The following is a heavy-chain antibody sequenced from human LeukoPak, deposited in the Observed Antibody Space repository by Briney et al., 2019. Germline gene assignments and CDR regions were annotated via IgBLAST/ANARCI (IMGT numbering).Heavy chain of an antibody. CDR3: VKGYYENSGYIGDY. V-gene: IGHV3-23*01. J-gene: IGHJ4*02. D-gene: IGHD3-22*01. CDR1: GFTFNNYA. Sequence: QPGRSLRLSCAASGFTFNNYATSWVRQAPGKGLEWVSGISGSGGNTYYADPVKGRFTISRDNSKNTLYLQMNSLRAEDTAVYYCVKGYYENSGYIGDYWGQGTLVTVSS. CDR2: ISGSGGNT.